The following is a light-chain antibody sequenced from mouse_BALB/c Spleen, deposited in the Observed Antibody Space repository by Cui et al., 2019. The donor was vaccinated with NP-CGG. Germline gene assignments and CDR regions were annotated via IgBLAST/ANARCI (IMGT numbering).Light chain of an antibody. CDR2: GTN. V-gene: IGLV1*01. CDR3: ALWYSNHWV. J-gene: IGLJ1*01. Sequence: HAVVTQESALTTSPGETVTLTCLSSTGAVTTGNYANWVQEKPDHLFTGLIGGTNNRPPGVPARFSGSLIGDKAALTITGAQTEDEAIYFCALWYSNHWVFGGGTKLTVL. CDR1: TGAVTTGNY.